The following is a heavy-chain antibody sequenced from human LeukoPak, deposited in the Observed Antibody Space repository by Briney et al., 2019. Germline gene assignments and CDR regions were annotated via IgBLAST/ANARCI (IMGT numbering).Heavy chain of an antibody. CDR1: GYTFTSYY. CDR2: INPSGGST. V-gene: IGHV1-46*01. Sequence: ASVKVSCKASGYTFTSYYMHWVRQAPGQGLEWMGTINPSGGSTSYAQKFQGRVTMTRDTSTSTVYMELSSLRSEDTAVYYCARDEVYGYNYGGLDYWGQGTLVTVSS. CDR3: ARDEVYGYNYGGLDY. D-gene: IGHD5-24*01. J-gene: IGHJ4*02.